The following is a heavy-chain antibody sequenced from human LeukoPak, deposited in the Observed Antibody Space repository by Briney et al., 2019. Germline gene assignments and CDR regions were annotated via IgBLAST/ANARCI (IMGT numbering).Heavy chain of an antibody. CDR2: IKQDGSEK. Sequence: GGSLRLSCAASGFTFSSYWMSWVRQAPGKGLEWVANIKQDGSEKYYVDSVKGRFTISRDNAKNSLYLQMNSLRAEDTAVYYCARALRSTVTTDYYYMDVWGKGTTVTVSS. V-gene: IGHV3-7*01. J-gene: IGHJ6*03. CDR3: ARALRSTVTTDYYYMDV. CDR1: GFTFSSYW. D-gene: IGHD4-17*01.